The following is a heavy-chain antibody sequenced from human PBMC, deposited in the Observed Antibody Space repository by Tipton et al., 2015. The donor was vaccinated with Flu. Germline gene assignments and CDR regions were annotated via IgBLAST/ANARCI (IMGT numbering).Heavy chain of an antibody. D-gene: IGHD6-19*01. J-gene: IGHJ2*01. V-gene: IGHV4-59*01. CDR3: ARDPRSSRGWYPRVEYWYFDR. Sequence: TLSLTCTVSGGSISSYYWSWIRQPPGKGLEWIGYIYYSGSTNYNPSLKSRVTISVDTSKNQFSLKLSSVTAADTAVYYCARDPRSSRGWYPRVEYWYFDRWGRGPLVTVSS. CDR2: IYYSGST. CDR1: GGSISSYY.